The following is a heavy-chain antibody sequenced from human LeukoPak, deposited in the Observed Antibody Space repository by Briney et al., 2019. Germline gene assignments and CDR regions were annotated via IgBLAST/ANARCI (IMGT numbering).Heavy chain of an antibody. V-gene: IGHV4-39*02. Sequence: SETLSLTCSVSGGSITSSSYYWGWIPQPPGKGLQWIGSIYYSGKTYYNPSLQSRVAISLDKSRNDFDLKLTSVTAADTAFYYCATDSGTFVAAGTFAYWSHGSLVAVSS. D-gene: IGHD1-26*01. CDR1: GGSITSSSYY. CDR3: ATDSGTFVAAGTFAY. J-gene: IGHJ4*01. CDR2: IYYSGKT.